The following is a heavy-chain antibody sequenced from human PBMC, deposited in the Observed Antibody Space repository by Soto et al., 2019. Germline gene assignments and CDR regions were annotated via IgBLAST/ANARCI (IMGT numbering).Heavy chain of an antibody. Sequence: PSETLSLTCTVSSGSVSSGSYYWSWIRQPPGKGLEWIGYIYYSGSTNYNPSLKSRVTISVDTSKNQFSLKLSSVTAADTAVYYCARDSIRGGRFLEWWGQGTLVTVSS. V-gene: IGHV4-61*01. D-gene: IGHD3-3*01. CDR3: ARDSIRGGRFLEW. CDR1: SGSVSSGSYY. J-gene: IGHJ4*02. CDR2: IYYSGST.